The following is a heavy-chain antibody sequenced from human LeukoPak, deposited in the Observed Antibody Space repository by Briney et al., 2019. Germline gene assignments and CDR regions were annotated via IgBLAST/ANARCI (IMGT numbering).Heavy chain of an antibody. V-gene: IGHV4-4*07. CDR2: IYTSGST. D-gene: IGHD4-17*01. CDR3: AREKDDYGDYCFDY. J-gene: IGHJ4*02. CDR1: VGSISSYY. Sequence: PSETLSLTCTVSVGSISSYYWSWIRQPAGKGLEWIGRIYTSGSTNYNPSLKSRVTMSVDTSKSQFSLKLSSVTAADTAVYYCAREKDDYGDYCFDYWGQGTLVTVSS.